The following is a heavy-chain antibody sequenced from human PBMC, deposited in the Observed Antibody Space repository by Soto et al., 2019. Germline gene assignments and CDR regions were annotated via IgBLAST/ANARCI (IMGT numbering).Heavy chain of an antibody. J-gene: IGHJ4*02. Sequence: ASVKVSCKASGYTFTSYYMHWVRQAPGQGLEWMGRIIPVFGLPNPARNFQDRVSFTADKSTNTAFMEITGLRSDDTAAYYCIFDVQTGVVYFDSWGPGTLVTVSS. D-gene: IGHD3-3*02. V-gene: IGHV1-69*02. CDR2: IIPVFGLP. CDR1: GYTFTSYY. CDR3: IFDVQTGVVYFDS.